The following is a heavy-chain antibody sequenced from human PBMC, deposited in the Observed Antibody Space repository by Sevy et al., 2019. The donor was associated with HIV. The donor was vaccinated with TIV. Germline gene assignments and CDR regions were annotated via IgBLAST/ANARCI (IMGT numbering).Heavy chain of an antibody. D-gene: IGHD3-22*01. CDR1: GFTFSSYS. Sequence: GGSLRLSCAASGFTFSSYSMNWVRQAPGKGLEWVSSISSSSSYIYYADSVKGRFTISRDNAKNSLYLQMNSLRAEDTAVYYCAGGVDRATMIVVADDFDYWGQGTLVTVSS. J-gene: IGHJ4*02. V-gene: IGHV3-21*01. CDR3: AGGVDRATMIVVADDFDY. CDR2: ISSSSSYI.